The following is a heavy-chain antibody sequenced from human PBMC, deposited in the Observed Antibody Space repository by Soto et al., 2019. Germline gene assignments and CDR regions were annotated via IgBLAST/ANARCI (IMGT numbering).Heavy chain of an antibody. CDR2: IIPIFGTA. J-gene: IGHJ6*02. Sequence: QVQLVQSGAEVKKPGSSVKVSCKASGGTFSSYAISWVRQAPGQGLEWMGGIIPIFGTANYAQKFQGRVTITADESTSTAYMELSSLRSEDTAVYYCARVFGSFRYCSGGSCYSRNYYYYGMDVWGQGTTVTVSS. CDR1: GGTFSSYA. V-gene: IGHV1-69*12. CDR3: ARVFGSFRYCSGGSCYSRNYYYYGMDV. D-gene: IGHD2-15*01.